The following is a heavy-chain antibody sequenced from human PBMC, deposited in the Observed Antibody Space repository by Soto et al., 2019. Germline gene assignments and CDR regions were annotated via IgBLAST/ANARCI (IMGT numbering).Heavy chain of an antibody. J-gene: IGHJ4*02. CDR3: AHHPYYVLGSYSFDY. CDR2: IYWDDDK. Sequence: QITLKESGPTLVRPTQTLTLTCTFSGFSLTTSGVGVGWIRQPPGKALEWLAVIYWDDDKRYSSYLKSRLTITNDTSKNQVVPTMTNVAPEDTATYVCAHHPYYVLGSYSFDYWGQGTLVTVSS. D-gene: IGHD3-10*01. V-gene: IGHV2-5*02. CDR1: GFSLTTSGVG.